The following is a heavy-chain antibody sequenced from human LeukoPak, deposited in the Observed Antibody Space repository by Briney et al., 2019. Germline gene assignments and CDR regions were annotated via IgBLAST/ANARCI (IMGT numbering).Heavy chain of an antibody. V-gene: IGHV4-39*01. D-gene: IGHD3-22*01. CDR2: IYYSGST. J-gene: IGHJ4*02. Sequence: SETPSLTCTVSGGSISSYYWGWIRQPPGKGLEWIGSIYYSGSTYYNPSLKSRVTISVDTSKNQFSLKLSSVTAADTAVYYCARLMGSLYYDSSGYYYYFDYWGQGTLVTVSS. CDR3: ARLMGSLYYDSSGYYYYFDY. CDR1: GGSISSYY.